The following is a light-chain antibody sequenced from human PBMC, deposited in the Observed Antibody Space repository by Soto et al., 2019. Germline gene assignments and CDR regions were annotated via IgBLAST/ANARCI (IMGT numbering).Light chain of an antibody. Sequence: QSALTQPASVSGAPGQSITISCTGTSSDVGAYNYISWYQQYPGTAPKIMIYEVSSRPSGVSHRFSGSKSGNTASLTISGLQPEDEADYYCSSYTIITTLEVVFGGGTQLTVL. CDR3: SSYTIITTLEVV. CDR2: EVS. CDR1: SSDVGAYNY. J-gene: IGLJ2*01. V-gene: IGLV2-14*01.